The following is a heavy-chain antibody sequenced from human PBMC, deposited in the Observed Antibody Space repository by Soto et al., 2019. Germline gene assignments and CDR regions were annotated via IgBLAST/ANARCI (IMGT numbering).Heavy chain of an antibody. Sequence: GGSLRLSCEASGFTFSGFDMHWVRQPTGKGLEWVSTIGTAGDTYYAVSVKGRFTISRDSAKNSLSLQMNSLRAGDTAVYFCARGQEVGAHFFDSWGQGTQVPVSS. CDR3: ARGQEVGAHFFDS. CDR2: IGTAGDT. J-gene: IGHJ4*02. D-gene: IGHD2-15*01. CDR1: GFTFSGFD. V-gene: IGHV3-13*01.